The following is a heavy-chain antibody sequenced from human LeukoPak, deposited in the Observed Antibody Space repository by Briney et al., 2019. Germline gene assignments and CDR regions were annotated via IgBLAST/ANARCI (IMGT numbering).Heavy chain of an antibody. CDR3: ARDCIGCHGFDF. V-gene: IGHV1-18*01. J-gene: IGHJ4*02. CDR2: VSAYADNT. D-gene: IGHD2-15*01. CDR1: GYSFINYG. Sequence: ASVKVSCKTSGYSFINYGITWVRQAPGQGVEWMGWVSAYADNTNYVQKFQGRVSMTTDTSTNTAYMELRSLRPDDTAVYYCARDCIGCHGFDFWGQGTLVTVSS.